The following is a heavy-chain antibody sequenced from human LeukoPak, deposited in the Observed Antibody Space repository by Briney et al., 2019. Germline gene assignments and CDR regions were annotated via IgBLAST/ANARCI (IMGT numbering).Heavy chain of an antibody. J-gene: IGHJ4*02. Sequence: SETLSLTCAVYGGSFSGYYWSWIRQPPGKGLEWIGEINHSGSTNYNPSLKSRVTISVDTSKNQFSLKLSSVTAADTAVYYCAREGRGSIHYWGQGTLVTVSS. CDR1: GGSFSGYY. D-gene: IGHD2-2*02. CDR2: INHSGST. V-gene: IGHV4-34*01. CDR3: AREGRGSIHY.